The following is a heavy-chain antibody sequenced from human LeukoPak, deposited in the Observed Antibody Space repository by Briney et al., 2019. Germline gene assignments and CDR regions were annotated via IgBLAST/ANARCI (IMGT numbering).Heavy chain of an antibody. CDR3: AHRPIAAAGIGFDY. CDR1: GLSLSTSAVG. J-gene: IGHJ4*02. D-gene: IGHD6-13*01. V-gene: IGHV2-5*01. CDR2: IYWNDDK. Sequence: SGPTLVNPTQTLTLTCTFSGLSLSTSAVGVGWIRQPPGKSLEWLALIYWNDDKRYSPSLKSRLTITMDTSKNQVVLTMTNMDPVDTATYYCAHRPIAAAGIGFDYWGQGTLVTVSS.